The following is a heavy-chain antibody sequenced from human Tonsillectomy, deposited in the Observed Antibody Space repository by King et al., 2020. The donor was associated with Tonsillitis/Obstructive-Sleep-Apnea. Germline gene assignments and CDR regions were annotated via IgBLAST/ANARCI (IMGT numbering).Heavy chain of an antibody. Sequence: DVQLVESGGGLVQPGRSLRLSCAASGFTFDDYAMYWVRQAPGKGLEWVSGISWNSAKLVYADSVKGRFTISRDNAKNSLYLQMNSLRTKDTALYYCTKDLIIATSGTPGDAFDLWGQGTVVTVSS. CDR3: TKDLIIATSGTPGDAFDL. CDR2: ISWNSAKL. CDR1: GFTFDDYA. J-gene: IGHJ3*01. V-gene: IGHV3-9*01. D-gene: IGHD6-13*01.